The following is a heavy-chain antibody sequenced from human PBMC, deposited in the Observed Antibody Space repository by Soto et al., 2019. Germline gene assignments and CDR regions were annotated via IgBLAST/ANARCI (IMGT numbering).Heavy chain of an antibody. V-gene: IGHV3-33*01. CDR2: IWYDGSNK. CDR1: GFTFSSYG. CDR3: ARVFPYYYDSSGYYPPDY. D-gene: IGHD3-22*01. J-gene: IGHJ4*02. Sequence: PGGSLRLSCAASGFTFSSYGMHWVRQAPGKGLEWVAVIWYDGSNKYYADSVKGRFTISRDNSKNTLYLQMNSLRAEDTAVYYCARVFPYYYDSSGYYPPDYWGQGTLVTVSS.